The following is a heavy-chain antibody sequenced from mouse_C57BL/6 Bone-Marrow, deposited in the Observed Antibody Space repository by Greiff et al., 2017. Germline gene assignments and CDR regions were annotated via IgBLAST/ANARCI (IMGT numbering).Heavy chain of an antibody. J-gene: IGHJ1*03. Sequence: LQQSGGGLVKPGGSLKLSCAASGFTFSSYTMSWVRQTPEKRLQWVAAFSGGGGNTYYPDSVKGRFTISRDNDKNILYLQMSSLRSEDTALYYCSRQVTTVLATKYFDVWGTGTTVTVSS. CDR2: FSGGGGNT. D-gene: IGHD1-1*01. CDR3: SRQVTTVLATKYFDV. V-gene: IGHV5-9*01. CDR1: GFTFSSYT.